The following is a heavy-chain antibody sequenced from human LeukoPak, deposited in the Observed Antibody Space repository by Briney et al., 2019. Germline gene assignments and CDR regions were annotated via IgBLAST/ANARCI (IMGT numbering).Heavy chain of an antibody. CDR2: IKSKTDGWTA. D-gene: IGHD5-12*01. CDR1: GFTFSNAL. V-gene: IGHV3-15*01. Sequence: GGALRLSCAASGFTFSNALMSRGRQAPGKGVQLVGRIKSKTDGWTADYAARVKGRCTVSRDDSKNTLYLQMNRLKTEDTAVYYCTTDSGYDSILLNWGQGTLVTVSS. J-gene: IGHJ4*02. CDR3: TTDSGYDSILLN.